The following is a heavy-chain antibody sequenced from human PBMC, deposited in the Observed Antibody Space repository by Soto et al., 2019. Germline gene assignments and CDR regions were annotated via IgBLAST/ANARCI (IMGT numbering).Heavy chain of an antibody. CDR2: ISAYNGKT. J-gene: IGHJ5*02. CDR3: AIDRHIAVAGTSLSGFDP. Sequence: ASVKVSCKASGYTFTSYGISWVRQAPGQGLEWMGWISAYNGKTNYAQKLQGRDTMTTDTSTSTAYKELRSLCSDDTAVFYCAIDRHIAVAGTSLSGFDPWGQGTLVTVSS. D-gene: IGHD6-19*01. V-gene: IGHV1-18*01. CDR1: GYTFTSYG.